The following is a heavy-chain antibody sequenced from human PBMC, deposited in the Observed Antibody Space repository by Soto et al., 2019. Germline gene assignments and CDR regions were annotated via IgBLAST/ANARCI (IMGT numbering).Heavy chain of an antibody. CDR2: IYYSGST. D-gene: IGHD3-9*01. Sequence: SETLSFTCTVSGGSISSSSYYWGWIRQPPGKGLEWIGSIYYSGSTYYNPSLKSRVTISVDTSKNQFSLKLSSVTAADTAVYYCARRRYILTGYYMNFDYWGQGTLVTVS. V-gene: IGHV4-39*01. CDR3: ARRRYILTGYYMNFDY. CDR1: GGSISSSSYY. J-gene: IGHJ4*02.